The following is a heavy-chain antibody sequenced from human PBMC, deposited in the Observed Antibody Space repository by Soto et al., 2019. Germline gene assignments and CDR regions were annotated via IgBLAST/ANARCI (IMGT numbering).Heavy chain of an antibody. CDR2: IYYSGST. CDR3: ASLRRDGYNLSY. CDR1: GGSISSGGYY. V-gene: IGHV4-31*03. D-gene: IGHD5-12*01. Sequence: SETLSLTCTVSGGSISSGGYYWSWIRQHPGKGLEWIGYIYYSGSTYYNPSLKSRVTISVDTSKNQFSLKLSSVTAADTAVYYCASLRRDGYNLSYWGRGTLVTVSS. J-gene: IGHJ4*02.